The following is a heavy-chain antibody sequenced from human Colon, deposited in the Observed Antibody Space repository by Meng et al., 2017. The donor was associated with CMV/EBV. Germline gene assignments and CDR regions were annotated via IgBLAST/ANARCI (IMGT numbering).Heavy chain of an antibody. D-gene: IGHD1-26*01. CDR1: GFTVSSTH. CDR3: ARGYSGTSS. V-gene: IGHV3-66*01. Sequence: QVVESGGDLVQPGGSLRLSCAASGFTVSSTHMSWVRQAPGKGLEWVSVIYSGGSTFYADSVKGRFTISRDNSKNTLYLQMNSLSAEDTAVYYCARGYSGTSSWGQGTLVTASS. J-gene: IGHJ4*02. CDR2: IYSGGST.